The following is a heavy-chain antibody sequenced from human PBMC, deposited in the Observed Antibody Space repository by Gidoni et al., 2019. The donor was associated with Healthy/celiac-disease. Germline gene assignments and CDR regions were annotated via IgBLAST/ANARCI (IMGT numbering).Heavy chain of an antibody. V-gene: IGHV3-23*01. CDR1: GFTFSSYA. CDR3: AKGKMVRGVIITGYYYGMDV. J-gene: IGHJ6*02. CDR2: ISGSGGST. Sequence: EVQLLESGGGLVQPGGSLRLSCAASGFTFSSYAMSWVRQAPGKGLEWVSAISGSGGSTYYADSVKGRFTISRDNSKNTLYLQMNSLRAEDTAVYYCAKGKMVRGVIITGYYYGMDVWGQGTTVTVSS. D-gene: IGHD3-10*01.